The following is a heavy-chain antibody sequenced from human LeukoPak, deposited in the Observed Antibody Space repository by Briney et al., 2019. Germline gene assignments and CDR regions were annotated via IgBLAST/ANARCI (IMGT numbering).Heavy chain of an antibody. J-gene: IGHJ4*02. Sequence: SETLSLTCTVSGGSISSYYWSWIRQPPGKGLEWIGYIYYSGSTNYNPSLKSRVTISVDTSKNQFSLKLSSVTAADTAVYYCARGIRDFWSGYYRGRGYYFDYWGQGTLVTVSS. CDR2: IYYSGST. CDR1: GGSISSYY. CDR3: ARGIRDFWSGYYRGRGYYFDY. D-gene: IGHD3-3*01. V-gene: IGHV4-59*08.